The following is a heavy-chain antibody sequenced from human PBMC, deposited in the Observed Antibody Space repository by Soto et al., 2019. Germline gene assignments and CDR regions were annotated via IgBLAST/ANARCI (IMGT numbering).Heavy chain of an antibody. CDR2: MTYDGATE. Sequence: QVHLVESGGGVVQPGRSLRLSCAASGFTFNDYVIHWVRQAAGKGLEWVASMTYDGATEYYADSVKGRFTVSRDNSKRTLSLQMNSLRPEGTAVYYCARVRLSIAVNDALDVWGQGTTVTVSS. V-gene: IGHV3-30*14. J-gene: IGHJ3*01. D-gene: IGHD3-3*02. CDR3: ARVRLSIAVNDALDV. CDR1: GFTFNDYV.